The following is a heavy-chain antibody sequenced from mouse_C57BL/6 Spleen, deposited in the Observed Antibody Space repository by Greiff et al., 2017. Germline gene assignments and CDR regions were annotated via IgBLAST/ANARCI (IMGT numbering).Heavy chain of an antibody. CDR1: GYTFTEYT. V-gene: IGHV1-62-2*01. Sequence: VQLQQSGAELVKPGASVKLSCKASGYTFTEYTIHWVKQRSGQGLEWIGWFYPGSGSIKYNEKFKDKATLTADKSSSTVYMELSRLTSEDSAVYCCARHPNYYCSSYLYAMDYGGQGTSVTVSS. D-gene: IGHD1-1*01. J-gene: IGHJ4*01. CDR2: FYPGSGSI. CDR3: ARHPNYYCSSYLYAMDY.